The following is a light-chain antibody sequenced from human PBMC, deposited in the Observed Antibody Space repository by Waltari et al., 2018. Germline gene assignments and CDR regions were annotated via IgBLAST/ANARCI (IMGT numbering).Light chain of an antibody. Sequence: DIVMTQSPDSLAVSLGERATHNCKSSQSFLYSSNNKNNLAWYQQKPGQPPKLLIYWASTRESGVPDRFSGSGSGTDFTLTISSLQADDVAVYYCQQYSSTPYTSGQGTKLEIK. CDR1: QSFLYSSNNKNN. V-gene: IGKV4-1*01. CDR3: QQYSSTPYT. CDR2: WAS. J-gene: IGKJ2*01.